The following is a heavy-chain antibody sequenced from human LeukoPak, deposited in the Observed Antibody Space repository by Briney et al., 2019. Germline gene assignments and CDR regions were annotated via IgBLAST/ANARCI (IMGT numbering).Heavy chain of an antibody. CDR3: ARDFGLEMATIPGDY. CDR1: GYTFTSYY. D-gene: IGHD5-24*01. V-gene: IGHV1-46*01. J-gene: IGHJ4*02. CDR2: INPSGGST. Sequence: GASVKVSCKASGYTFTSYYMHWVRQGPGQGLEWMGIINPSGGSTSYAQKFQGRVTMTRDTSTSAVYMELSSLRSEDTAVYYCARDFGLEMATIPGDYWGQGTLVTVSS.